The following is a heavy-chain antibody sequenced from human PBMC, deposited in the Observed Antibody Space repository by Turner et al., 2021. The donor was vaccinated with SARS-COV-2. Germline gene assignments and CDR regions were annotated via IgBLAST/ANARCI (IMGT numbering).Heavy chain of an antibody. CDR3: ARDGQSITMARGVISPPFDY. CDR2: ISYDGSNK. J-gene: IGHJ4*02. Sequence: QVQLVESGGGVVQPGRSLRLSCAASGFTFSSYAMHWVRQAPGKGLEWVAVISYDGSNKYYADSVKGRFTISRDNSKNTLYLQMNSLRAEDTAVYYCARDGQSITMARGVISPPFDYWGQGTLVTVSS. CDR1: GFTFSSYA. V-gene: IGHV3-30-3*01. D-gene: IGHD3-10*01.